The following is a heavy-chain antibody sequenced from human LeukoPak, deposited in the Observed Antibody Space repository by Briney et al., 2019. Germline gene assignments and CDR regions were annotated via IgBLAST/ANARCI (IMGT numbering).Heavy chain of an antibody. CDR2: IYYSGST. V-gene: IGHV4-4*07. CDR3: ARAKDSSGWPYYFDY. D-gene: IGHD6-19*01. CDR1: GGSISSYY. Sequence: SETLSLTCTVSGGSISSYYWSWIRQPAGKGLEWIGSIYYSGSTYYNPSLKSRVTISVDTSKNQFSLKLSSVTAADTAVYYCARAKDSSGWPYYFDYWGQGTLVTVSS. J-gene: IGHJ4*02.